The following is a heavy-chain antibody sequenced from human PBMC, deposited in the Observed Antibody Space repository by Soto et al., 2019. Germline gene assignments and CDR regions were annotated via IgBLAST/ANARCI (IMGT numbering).Heavy chain of an antibody. CDR3: AKASVSITGVTEFVFEY. CDR1: GFTFSSYA. Sequence: GGSLRLSCAASGFTFSSYAMSWVRQAPGKGLEWVSAISGSGGSTYYADSVKGRFTISRDNSKNTLYLQMNSLRAEDTAVYYCAKASVSITGVTEFVFEYWGQGTLVTVSS. J-gene: IGHJ4*02. V-gene: IGHV3-23*01. CDR2: ISGSGGST. D-gene: IGHD1-20*01.